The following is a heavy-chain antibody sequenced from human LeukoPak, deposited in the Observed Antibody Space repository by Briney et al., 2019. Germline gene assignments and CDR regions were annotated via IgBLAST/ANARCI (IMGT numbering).Heavy chain of an antibody. CDR2: IYTSGST. V-gene: IGHV4-61*02. Sequence: SQTLSLTCTVSGGSISRGSHYWNWIRQPAGKGLEWIGRIYTSGSTTYNPSLKSRVTISLDTSKNHFSLKLTSVTAADTAVYYCARTYYDFWSGYYTDYYYYMDVRGKGTTVTVSS. J-gene: IGHJ6*03. CDR1: GGSISRGSHY. D-gene: IGHD3-3*01. CDR3: ARTYYDFWSGYYTDYYYYMDV.